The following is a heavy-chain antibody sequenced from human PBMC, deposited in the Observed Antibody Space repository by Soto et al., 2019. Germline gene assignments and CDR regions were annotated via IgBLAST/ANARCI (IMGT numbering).Heavy chain of an antibody. CDR1: GYTFTSYD. Sequence: QVQLVQSGAEVKKPGASVKVSCKASGYTFTSYDINWVRQATGQGLEWMGWMNPNSGNTGYAQKFQGRVTMTRITSISTDYMELSSLRSEDTAVYYCARVGVHDYGRDYWGQGTLVTVSS. CDR2: MNPNSGNT. CDR3: ARVGVHDYGRDY. J-gene: IGHJ4*02. V-gene: IGHV1-8*01. D-gene: IGHD4-17*01.